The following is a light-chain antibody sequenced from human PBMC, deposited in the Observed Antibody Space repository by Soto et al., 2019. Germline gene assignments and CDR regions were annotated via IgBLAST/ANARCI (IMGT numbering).Light chain of an antibody. V-gene: IGLV2-14*03. CDR2: DVT. Sequence: QSVLTQPASVSGSPGPSITISCTGTSSDVGGYNYVSWYQHHPGKAPKLIIYDVTNRPSGVSNPFSGSKSGNTASLTISGLQHEDEADYYCSSYTTSNTRQIVFGTGTKLTVL. CDR3: SSYTTSNTRQIV. J-gene: IGLJ1*01. CDR1: SSDVGGYNY.